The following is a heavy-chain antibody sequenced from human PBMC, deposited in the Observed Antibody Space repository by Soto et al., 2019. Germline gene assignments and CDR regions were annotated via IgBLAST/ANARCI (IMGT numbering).Heavy chain of an antibody. J-gene: IGHJ5*02. CDR3: ARASDYGANPGWFHP. CDR2: IWYDGTNP. V-gene: IGHV3-33*01. Sequence: QGQLVESGGGVVQPGRSLRLSCAASGFTFSNYGMHWVRQAPGKGLEWVAGIWYDGTNPYYADSVKGRFTIARDSSKNTVYLQMNGLRAEDTAVFYCARASDYGANPGWFHPWGQGTLVTVSS. D-gene: IGHD4-17*01. CDR1: GFTFSNYG.